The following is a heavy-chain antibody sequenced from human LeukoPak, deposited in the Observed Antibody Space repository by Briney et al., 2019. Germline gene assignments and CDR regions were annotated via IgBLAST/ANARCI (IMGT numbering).Heavy chain of an antibody. Sequence: SETLSLTCTVSGGSVSSGSYYWSWIRQPPGKGLEWIVYIYYSGSTNYNPSLKSRVTISVDTSKNQFSLKLSSVTAADTAVYYCARGLAAAGTSYFDYWGQGTLVTVSS. J-gene: IGHJ4*02. CDR1: GGSVSSGSYY. CDR2: IYYSGST. CDR3: ARGLAAAGTSYFDY. V-gene: IGHV4-61*01. D-gene: IGHD6-13*01.